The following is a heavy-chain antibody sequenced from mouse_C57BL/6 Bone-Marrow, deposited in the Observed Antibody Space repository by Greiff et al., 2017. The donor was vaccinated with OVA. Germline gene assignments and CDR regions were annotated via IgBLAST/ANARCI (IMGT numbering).Heavy chain of an antibody. Sequence: EVQLVESGGGLVKPGGSLKLSCAASGFTFSSYTMSWVRQTPEKRLEWVATISGGGGNTYYPESVKGRFTISRDNAKNTLYLQVSSLRSEDTALYYCARSYYGSIWGQGTTLTVSS. CDR2: ISGGGGNT. CDR1: GFTFSSYT. CDR3: ARSYYGSI. J-gene: IGHJ2*01. V-gene: IGHV5-9*01. D-gene: IGHD1-1*01.